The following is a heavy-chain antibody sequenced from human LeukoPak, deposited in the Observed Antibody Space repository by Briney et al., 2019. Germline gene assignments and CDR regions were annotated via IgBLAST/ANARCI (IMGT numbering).Heavy chain of an antibody. D-gene: IGHD3-22*01. J-gene: IGHJ4*02. CDR1: GFTFSSYW. V-gene: IGHV3-74*01. Sequence: GGSLRLSCAAPGFTFSSYWMHWVRQAPGKGLVWVSRINTDGRSTTYADSVKGRFTISRDNAKNTLYLQMNSLRAEDTAVYYCARVRRGSGYYYWGQGTLVTVSS. CDR2: INTDGRST. CDR3: ARVRRGSGYYY.